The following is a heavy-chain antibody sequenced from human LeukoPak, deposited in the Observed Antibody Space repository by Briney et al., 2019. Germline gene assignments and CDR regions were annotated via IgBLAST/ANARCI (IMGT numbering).Heavy chain of an antibody. D-gene: IGHD4-11*01. CDR1: GGSISSGGYY. Sequence: SQTLSLTCTVSGGSISSGGYYWSWIRQPPGKGLEWIGYIYHSGSTYYNPSLKSRVTISVDTSKNQFSLKLSSVTAADTAVYYCARRSAGIIYSNPPDYWGQGTLVTVSS. CDR2: IYHSGST. V-gene: IGHV4-30-2*03. CDR3: ARRSAGIIYSNPPDY. J-gene: IGHJ4*02.